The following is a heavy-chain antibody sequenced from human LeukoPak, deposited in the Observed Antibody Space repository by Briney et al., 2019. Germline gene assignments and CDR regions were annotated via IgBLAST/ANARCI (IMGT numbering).Heavy chain of an antibody. D-gene: IGHD1-26*01. V-gene: IGHV3-53*01. CDR2: IYIGGDT. Sequence: GGSLRLSCAASAFSLSRNFMGWVRQAPGKGLEWVSLIYIGGDTYYADSVKGRFTTSRDNSKNTIYLQMNSLRVEDTAVYYCAREGGSGSYLAHAFDLWGQGTMVTVSS. CDR3: AREGGSGSYLAHAFDL. CDR1: AFSLSRNF. J-gene: IGHJ3*01.